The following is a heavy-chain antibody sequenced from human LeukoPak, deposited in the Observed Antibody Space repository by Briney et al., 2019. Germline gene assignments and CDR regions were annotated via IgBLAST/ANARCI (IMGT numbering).Heavy chain of an antibody. D-gene: IGHD3-10*01. CDR3: ASFSWGSGSYNQEAIWSWFDP. J-gene: IGHJ5*02. CDR2: INYSGNT. V-gene: IGHV4-59*08. Sequence: SETLSLTCTVSGGSISAYYWSWIRQPPGKGLEWIGYINYSGNTNYNPPLKSRVTISVDTSKNQFSLKLSSVTAADTAVYYCASFSWGSGSYNQEAIWSWFDPWGQGTLVIVSS. CDR1: GGSISAYY.